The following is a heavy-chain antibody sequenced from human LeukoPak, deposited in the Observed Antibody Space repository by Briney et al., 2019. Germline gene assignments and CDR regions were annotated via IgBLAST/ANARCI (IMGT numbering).Heavy chain of an antibody. Sequence: SETLSLTCSVSRYPIRSGYQRASIRQSPGNGPERIRSIHCSGSAHSNPSLKSRVNISVETSKNQFSLNMYSVNAADTAVYYYARDAHWLTPDCTSTSCYYNYFVPWGQGTLVTVSS. D-gene: IGHD2-2*01. CDR1: RYPIRSGYQ. CDR2: IHCSGSA. CDR3: ARDAHWLTPDCTSTSCYYNYFVP. J-gene: IGHJ5*02. V-gene: IGHV4-38-2*02.